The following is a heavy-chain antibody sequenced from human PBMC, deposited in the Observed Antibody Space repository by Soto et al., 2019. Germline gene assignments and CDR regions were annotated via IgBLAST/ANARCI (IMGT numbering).Heavy chain of an antibody. CDR1: SFTFSSYA. CDR3: AKAEHPPYYYYGMDV. V-gene: IGHV3-23*01. Sequence: HPGVSLRLSCAASSFTFSSYAMSWVRQAPGKGLEWVSAISGSGGSTYYADSVKGRFTISRDNSKNTLYLQMNSLRAEDTAVYYCAKAEHPPYYYYGMDVWGQGTTVTVSS. CDR2: ISGSGGST. J-gene: IGHJ6*02. D-gene: IGHD1-1*01.